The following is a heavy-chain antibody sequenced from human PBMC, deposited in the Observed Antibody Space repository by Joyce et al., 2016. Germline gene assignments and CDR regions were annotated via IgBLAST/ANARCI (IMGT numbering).Heavy chain of an antibody. CDR1: GFIFSSYS. J-gene: IGHJ4*02. CDR3: ARDVLTTVTKAYGY. CDR2: IMRDNTYI. V-gene: IGHV3-21*01. Sequence: EVQLVESGGGLVKPGESLRLSCTASGFIFSSYSMTWVRQAPGKGREWVSSIMRDNTYIFHADSVKGRFTISRDNARNSLYLQMNSLRAEDTAVYYCARDVLTTVTKAYGYWGQGTLVAVSS. D-gene: IGHD4-11*01.